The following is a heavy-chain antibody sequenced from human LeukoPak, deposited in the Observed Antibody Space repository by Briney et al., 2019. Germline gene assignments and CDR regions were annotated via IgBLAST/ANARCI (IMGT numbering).Heavy chain of an antibody. CDR2: IRYDGNNK. D-gene: IGHD4-11*01. J-gene: IGHJ4*02. CDR1: GFTFSSYG. CDR3: ARDTESDY. V-gene: IGHV3-30*02. Sequence: GGSLRLSCAASGFTFSSYGMHWVRQAPGKGLEWVAFIRYDGNNKYYADSVKGRFTISRDNSKNTLYLQMNSLRAEDTAMYYCARDTESDYWGQGTLVTVSS.